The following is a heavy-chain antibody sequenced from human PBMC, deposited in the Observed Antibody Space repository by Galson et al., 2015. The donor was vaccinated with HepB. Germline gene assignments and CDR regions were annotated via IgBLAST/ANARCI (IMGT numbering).Heavy chain of an antibody. CDR3: ARGRNRYYDSSGVGGY. D-gene: IGHD3-22*01. Sequence: SVKVSCKASGYTFTGYYMHWVRQAPGQGLEWMGWINPNSGGTNYAQKFQGRVTMTRDTSISTAYMELSRLRSDDTAVYYCARGRNRYYDSSGVGGYWGQGTLVTVSS. CDR1: GYTFTGYY. V-gene: IGHV1-2*02. J-gene: IGHJ4*02. CDR2: INPNSGGT.